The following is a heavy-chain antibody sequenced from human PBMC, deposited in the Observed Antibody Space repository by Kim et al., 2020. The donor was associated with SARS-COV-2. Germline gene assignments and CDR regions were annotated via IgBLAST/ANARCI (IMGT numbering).Heavy chain of an antibody. D-gene: IGHD3-10*01. Sequence: GGSLRLSCAASGFTFSSYSMNWVRQAPGKGLEWVSSISSSSSYIYYADSVKGRFTISRDNAKNSLYLQMNSLRAEDTAVYYCARDQIGGLLWFGEPRVEYYGMDVWGQGTTVTVSS. J-gene: IGHJ6*02. V-gene: IGHV3-21*01. CDR2: ISSSSSYI. CDR1: GFTFSSYS. CDR3: ARDQIGGLLWFGEPRVEYYGMDV.